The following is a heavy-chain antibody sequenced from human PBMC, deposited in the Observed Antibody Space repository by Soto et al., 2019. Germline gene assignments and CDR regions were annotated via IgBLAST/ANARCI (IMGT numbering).Heavy chain of an antibody. V-gene: IGHV3-9*01. Sequence: SLRLSCAASGFTSGFTFDYYAMHWVRQAPGKGLEWVSGISWNSGSIGYADSVKGRFTISRDNAKNSLYLQVTSLRAEDTAMYYCARGDYIRDAYNTWDFDYWGHGTLVTVSS. CDR2: ISWNSGSI. D-gene: IGHD1-26*01. CDR3: ARGDYIRDAYNTWDFDY. CDR1: GFTFDYYA. J-gene: IGHJ4*01.